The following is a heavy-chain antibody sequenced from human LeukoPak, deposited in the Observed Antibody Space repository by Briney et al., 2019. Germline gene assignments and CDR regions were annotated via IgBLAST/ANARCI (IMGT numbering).Heavy chain of an antibody. CDR3: VREYPGGSFDY. CDR2: ITPNSGDT. J-gene: IGHJ4*02. Sequence: GASVKVSCKASGYTFTGYYIHWVRQAPGQGLEWMGWITPNSGDTDYAQKFQGRVTMTRDTSISTAYMGLSRLRSDDTAVYYCVREYPGGSFDYWGQGTLVTVSS. V-gene: IGHV1-2*02. CDR1: GYTFTGYY. D-gene: IGHD5-12*01.